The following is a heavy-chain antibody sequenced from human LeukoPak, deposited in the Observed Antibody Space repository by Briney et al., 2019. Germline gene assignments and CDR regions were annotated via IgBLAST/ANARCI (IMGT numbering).Heavy chain of an antibody. CDR2: IYTSGST. D-gene: IGHD5-24*01. CDR3: ARGRWLQFSQYFFDY. J-gene: IGHJ4*02. V-gene: IGHV4-61*02. CDR1: GGSISSGSYY. Sequence: SETLSLTCTVSGGSISSGSYYWSWIRQPAGKGLEWIGRIYTSGSTNYNPSLKSRVTISVDTSKNQFSLKLSSVTAADTAVYYCARGRWLQFSQYFFDYWGQGTLVTVSS.